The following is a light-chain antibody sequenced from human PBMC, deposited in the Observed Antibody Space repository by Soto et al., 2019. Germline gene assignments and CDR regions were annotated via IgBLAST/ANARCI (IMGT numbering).Light chain of an antibody. CDR1: QSINNW. Sequence: DIQMTQSPSTLSASVGDRVTISCRASQSINNWLAWYQQKPGKAPKVLIYDASTLENGVPSRFSGSGSGTEFTLTISSLQPDDFATYYCQQYNSFTKWTFGHGTKVDIK. CDR2: DAS. V-gene: IGKV1-5*01. J-gene: IGKJ1*01. CDR3: QQYNSFTKWT.